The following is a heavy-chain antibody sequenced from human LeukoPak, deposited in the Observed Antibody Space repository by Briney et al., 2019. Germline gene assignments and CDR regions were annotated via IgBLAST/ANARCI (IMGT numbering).Heavy chain of an antibody. CDR3: ARDLAGRSITAHLVDGC. CDR1: GFTFSSYS. V-gene: IGHV3-21*01. CDR2: ISYNSDYI. Sequence: GGSLRLSCADSGFTFSSYSMSWVRQAPGKGPEWVSSISYNSDYIYYADSVKGRFTISRDNAKNSLYLQMNSLRAEDTAVYYCARDLAGRSITAHLVDGCWGQGTLVTVSS. J-gene: IGHJ4*02. D-gene: IGHD6-6*01.